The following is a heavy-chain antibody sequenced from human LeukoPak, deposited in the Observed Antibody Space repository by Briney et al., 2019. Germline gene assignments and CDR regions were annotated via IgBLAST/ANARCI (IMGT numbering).Heavy chain of an antibody. V-gene: IGHV1-46*01. D-gene: IGHD4-11*01. CDR3: ARDSYSNSAKYYFDY. CDR2: INPSGSST. Sequence: ASVKVSCKASRYTFTNYHMHWVRQAPGQGLEWMGIINPSGSSTSYAQKFQGRVTMTRDTSTNTVYMELSSLRSEDTAVYYCARDSYSNSAKYYFDYWGQGTLVTVPS. J-gene: IGHJ4*02. CDR1: RYTFTNYH.